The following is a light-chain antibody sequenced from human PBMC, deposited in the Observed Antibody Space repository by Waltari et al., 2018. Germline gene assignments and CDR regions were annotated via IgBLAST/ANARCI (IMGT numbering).Light chain of an antibody. CDR2: AAS. V-gene: IGKV1-39*01. J-gene: IGKJ1*01. CDR3: QQTYSTPSRT. CDR1: QSISNY. Sequence: DIQMTQSPFSLSASVGDRLTITCRASQSISNYLNWYQQQPGKAPKLLIYAASSLKSGVPARFSGSGSGTDFTLTISSLQPEDFATYYCQQTYSTPSRTFGQGTKVEIK.